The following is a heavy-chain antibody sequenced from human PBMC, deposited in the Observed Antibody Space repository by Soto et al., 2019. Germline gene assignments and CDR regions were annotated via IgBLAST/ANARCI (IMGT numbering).Heavy chain of an antibody. CDR3: AKDGGSGSYYPTHFAFDY. D-gene: IGHD3-10*01. Sequence: GGSLRLSCAASGFTFSSYGMHWVRQAPGKRLEWVAVISYDGSNKYYADSVKGRFTISRDNSKNTLYLQMNSLRAEDTAVYYCAKDGGSGSYYPTHFAFDYWGQGTLVTVSS. J-gene: IGHJ4*02. V-gene: IGHV3-30*18. CDR2: ISYDGSNK. CDR1: GFTFSSYG.